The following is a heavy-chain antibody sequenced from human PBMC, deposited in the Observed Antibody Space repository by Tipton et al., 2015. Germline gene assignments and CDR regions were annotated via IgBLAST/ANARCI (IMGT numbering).Heavy chain of an antibody. CDR1: AYSISSDYY. CDR3: AREAIFGVAYWFDP. D-gene: IGHD3-3*01. CDR2: ISHSGNT. J-gene: IGHJ5*02. Sequence: GLVKPSETLSLTCAVSAYSISSDYYWGWIRQPPGKGLEWIGSISHSGNTYYNPSLKSRVTMSRDTSKNQFSLKLTSVTAADTAVYYCAREAIFGVAYWFDPWGPGTLVTVSS. V-gene: IGHV4-38-2*02.